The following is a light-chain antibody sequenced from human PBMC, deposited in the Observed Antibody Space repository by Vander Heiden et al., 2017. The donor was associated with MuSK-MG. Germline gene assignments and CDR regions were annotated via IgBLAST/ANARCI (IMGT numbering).Light chain of an antibody. Sequence: QSALTQPGSVSGAPRPSITISCTGTSNDVGGYNYVSWYQQHPGKAPKLMIYEVRNRPSGVSDRFSGSKSDNTASLTISGLQPEDEADYYCSSYSTTSPYVFGPGTKVTVL. CDR2: EVR. CDR3: SSYSTTSPYV. V-gene: IGLV2-14*01. CDR1: SNDVGGYNY. J-gene: IGLJ1*01.